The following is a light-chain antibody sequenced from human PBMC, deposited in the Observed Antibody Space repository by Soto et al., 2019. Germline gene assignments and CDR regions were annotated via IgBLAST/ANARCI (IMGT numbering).Light chain of an antibody. Sequence: EIVLTQSPGALSLSPGERATLSCRASQSVNNDLLAWYQQNPGQAPRLLIYDASRRATGVPDRISGSGSGADFTLTISRLEPEDFAVYYCQQHGSSPRTFGHGTKLEIK. V-gene: IGKV3-20*01. J-gene: IGKJ1*01. CDR2: DAS. CDR3: QQHGSSPRT. CDR1: QSVNNDL.